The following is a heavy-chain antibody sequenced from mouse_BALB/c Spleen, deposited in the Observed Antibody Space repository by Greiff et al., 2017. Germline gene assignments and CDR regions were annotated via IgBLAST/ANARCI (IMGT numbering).Heavy chain of an antibody. CDR3: TRDYYGSSLWYFDV. D-gene: IGHD1-1*01. CDR2: IRLKSNNYAT. Sequence: EVKLVESGGGLVQPGGSMKLSCVASGFTFSNYWMNWVRQSPEKGLEWVAEIRLKSNNYATHYAESVKGRFTISRDDSKSSVYLQMNNLRAEDTGIYYCTRDYYGSSLWYFDVWGAGTTVTVSS. CDR1: GFTFSNYW. V-gene: IGHV6-6*02. J-gene: IGHJ1*01.